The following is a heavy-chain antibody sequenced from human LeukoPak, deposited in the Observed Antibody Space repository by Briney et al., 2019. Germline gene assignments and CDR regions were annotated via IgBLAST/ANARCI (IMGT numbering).Heavy chain of an antibody. D-gene: IGHD4-17*01. CDR1: GFTFNSYA. CDR2: IYSGGST. CDR3: VRGDYGDYTLFDY. V-gene: IGHV3-53*01. J-gene: IGHJ4*02. Sequence: PGGSLRLSCAASGFTFNSYAMSWVRQAPGKGLEWVSVIYSGGSTYYADSVKGRFTISRDNSKNTLYLQMNSLRAEDTAVYYCVRGDYGDYTLFDYWGQGTLVTVSS.